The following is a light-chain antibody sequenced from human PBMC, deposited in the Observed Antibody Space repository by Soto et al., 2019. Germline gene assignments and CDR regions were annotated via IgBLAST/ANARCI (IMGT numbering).Light chain of an antibody. CDR3: AAWDDSLNGVL. CDR2: SNN. Sequence: QSVLTQPPSASGTPGQRVTISCSGSSSNIGNNLVNWYQQLPGTAPKLLMYSNNQRPSGVPDRFSGSKSGTSASLAISGLQSEDEADYYCAAWDDSLNGVLFDGGTKVTVL. V-gene: IGLV1-44*01. CDR1: SSNIGNNL. J-gene: IGLJ2*01.